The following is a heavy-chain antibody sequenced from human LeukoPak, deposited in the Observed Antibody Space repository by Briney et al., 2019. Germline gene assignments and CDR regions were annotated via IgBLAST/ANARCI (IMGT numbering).Heavy chain of an antibody. V-gene: IGHV4-4*02. CDR1: GDSVSSRHW. CDR3: ATNVGKTFDY. Sequence: SETLSLTCAVSGDSVSSRHWWNWVRQPPGKGLEWIGETSQSGETKYNPSLKSRVSVSLDNSKSQFSLKLSSVTAADSAIYYCATNVGKTFDYWGQGVLVTVSS. J-gene: IGHJ4*02. CDR2: TSQSGET. D-gene: IGHD7-27*01.